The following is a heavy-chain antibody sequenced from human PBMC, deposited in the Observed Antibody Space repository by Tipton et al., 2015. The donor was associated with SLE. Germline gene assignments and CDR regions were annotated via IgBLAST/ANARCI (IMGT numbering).Heavy chain of an antibody. J-gene: IGHJ6*03. V-gene: IGHV4-34*01. D-gene: IGHD3-10*01. Sequence: TLSLTCAVYGGSFSGYYWSWIRQPPGKGLEWIGEINHSGSTNYNPSLKSRVTISVDTSKNQFSLKLRSVTAADTAEYYCARVLMGFGEPRAPTRGYYYYMDVWVKGTTVTVSS. CDR3: ARVLMGFGEPRAPTRGYYYYMDV. CDR1: GGSFSGYY. CDR2: INHSGST.